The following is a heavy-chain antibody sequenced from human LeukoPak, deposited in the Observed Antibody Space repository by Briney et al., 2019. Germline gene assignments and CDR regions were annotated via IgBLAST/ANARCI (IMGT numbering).Heavy chain of an antibody. D-gene: IGHD5-18*01. V-gene: IGHV3-30*03. J-gene: IGHJ4*02. CDR2: ISYDGSNK. CDR1: GFTFSSYG. Sequence: PGRSLRLSRAASGFTFSSYGMHSVRQDPGEWLEWVAVISYDGSNKYYADSVKGRFTISRDNSKNTLYLQMNSLRAEDTAVYYCARGPAMVFFYYFDYWGQGTLVTVSS. CDR3: ARGPAMVFFYYFDY.